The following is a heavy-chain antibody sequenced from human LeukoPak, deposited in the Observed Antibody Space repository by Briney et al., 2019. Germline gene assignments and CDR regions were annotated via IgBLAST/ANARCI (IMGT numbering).Heavy chain of an antibody. CDR2: IIPILGIA. CDR3: ATAGRFGELDY. Sequence: ASVKVSCKASGGTFSSYAISWVRQAPGQGLEWMGRIIPILGIANYAQKFQGRVTITADKSTSTAYMELSSLRSEDTAVYYCATAGRFGELDYWGQGTLVTVSS. D-gene: IGHD3-10*01. V-gene: IGHV1-69*04. J-gene: IGHJ4*02. CDR1: GGTFSSYA.